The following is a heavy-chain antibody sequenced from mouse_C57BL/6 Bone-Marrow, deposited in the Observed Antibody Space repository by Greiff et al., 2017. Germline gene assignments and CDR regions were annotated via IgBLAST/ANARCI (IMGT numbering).Heavy chain of an antibody. CDR2: IRSKSSNYAT. D-gene: IGHD1-1*01. Sequence: EVQLVESGGGLVQPKGSLKLSCAASGFTFNTYAMHWVRQAPGKGLEWVARIRSKSSNYATYYADSVKDRFTISRADSQSMLYLQMNNLKTEDTAMYYCVRGYYGSSSSWYFDVGGTGTTVTVSS. CDR3: VRGYYGSSSSWYFDV. V-gene: IGHV10-3*01. CDR1: GFTFNTYA. J-gene: IGHJ1*03.